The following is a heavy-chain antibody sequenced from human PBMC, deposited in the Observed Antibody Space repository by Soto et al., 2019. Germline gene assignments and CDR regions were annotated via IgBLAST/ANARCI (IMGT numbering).Heavy chain of an antibody. CDR1: GFTFSSYA. V-gene: IGHV3-23*01. CDR2: ISGSGVST. D-gene: IGHD3-10*01. J-gene: IGHJ4*02. Sequence: GRSLRLSCAASGFTFSSYAMSWVRQAPGKGLEWVSAISGSGVSTYYADSVKGRFTISRDNSKNTLYLQMNSLRAEDTAVYYSENHIWFGELSNWRQGNLVTVSS. CDR3: ENHIWFGELSN.